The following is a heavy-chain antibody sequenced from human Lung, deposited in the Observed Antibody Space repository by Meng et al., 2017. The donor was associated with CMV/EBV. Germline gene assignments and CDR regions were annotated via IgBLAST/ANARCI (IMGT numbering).Heavy chain of an antibody. D-gene: IGHD2-21*02. CDR1: GGSLSSRNW. CDR3: ARVGAYCGGDCYHPR. V-gene: IGHV4-4*03. J-gene: IGHJ4*02. Sequence: QREGSGPVLVKPLGTLPLTCAVSGGSLSSRNWWSWVRQPPGKGLEWIGEIYHSGSTNYNPSLKSRVPISVDESKNQFSLRLSSVIAADTAVYYCARVGAYCGGDCYHPRWGQGTLVTVSS. CDR2: IYHSGST.